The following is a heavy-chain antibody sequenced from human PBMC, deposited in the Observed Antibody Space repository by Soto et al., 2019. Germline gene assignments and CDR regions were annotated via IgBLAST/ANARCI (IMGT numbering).Heavy chain of an antibody. J-gene: IGHJ3*02. V-gene: IGHV3-23*01. Sequence: GGSLRLSCAASGFTFSSYAMSWVRQAPGKGLEWVSAISGSGGSTYYADSVKGRFTISRDNSKNTLYLQMNSLRAEDTAVYYCAKRGYCSGGSCYSFLGAFDIWGQGTMVTVSS. CDR1: GFTFSSYA. CDR3: AKRGYCSGGSCYSFLGAFDI. D-gene: IGHD2-15*01. CDR2: ISGSGGST.